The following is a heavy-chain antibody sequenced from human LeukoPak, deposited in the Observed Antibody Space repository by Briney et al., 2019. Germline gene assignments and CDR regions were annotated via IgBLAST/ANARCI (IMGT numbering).Heavy chain of an antibody. D-gene: IGHD3-3*01. CDR2: IYNGGST. CDR1: GFTLSSNY. J-gene: IGHJ4*01. Sequence: GGSLRLSCAASGFTLSSNYMSWVRQAPGQGLEWVSVIYNGGSTYYADSVTGRFPISRENSKNALYLLMNNLRVEDTAVYYCAKAQGSGHGSYTWGTFDYWGLETLVTLFS. V-gene: IGHV3-53*01. CDR3: AKAQGSGHGSYTWGTFDY.